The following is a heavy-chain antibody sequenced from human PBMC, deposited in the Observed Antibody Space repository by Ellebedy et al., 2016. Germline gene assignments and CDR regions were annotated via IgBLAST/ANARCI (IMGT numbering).Heavy chain of an antibody. CDR3: AKSRGRGVVKERGVYDY. Sequence: GGSLRLSXAASGFTFSSYGMHWVRQAPGKGLEWVAVIWYDGSNKYYADSVKGRFTISRDNSKNTLYLQMNSLRAEDTAVYYCAKSRGRGVVKERGVYDYWGQGTLVTVSS. J-gene: IGHJ4*02. CDR2: IWYDGSNK. D-gene: IGHD4-23*01. CDR1: GFTFSSYG. V-gene: IGHV3-33*06.